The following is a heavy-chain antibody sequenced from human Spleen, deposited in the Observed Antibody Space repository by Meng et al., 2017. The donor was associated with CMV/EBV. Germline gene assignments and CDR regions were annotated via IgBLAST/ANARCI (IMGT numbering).Heavy chain of an antibody. CDR3: ARLVGYCSSTSCLFP. Sequence: SGSTFDDYGMSGVRQAPGKGLKWVSSISSSSSYIYYADSVKGRFTISRDNAKNSLYLQMNSLRAEDTAVYYCARLVGYCSSTSCLFPWGQGTLVTVSS. CDR2: ISSSSSYI. CDR1: GSTFDDYG. D-gene: IGHD2-2*01. J-gene: IGHJ5*02. V-gene: IGHV3-21*01.